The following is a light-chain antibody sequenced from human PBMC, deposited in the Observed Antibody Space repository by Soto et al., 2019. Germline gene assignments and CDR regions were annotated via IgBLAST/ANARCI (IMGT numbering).Light chain of an antibody. CDR2: EVS. V-gene: IGLV2-23*02. J-gene: IGLJ1*01. Sequence: QSVLTQPASVSGSPGQSITISCTGTSSDVGSYNLVSWYQQHPGKAPKLMIYEVSKRPSGVSNRFSGSKSGNTASLTISGLQAEDKADYYCCSYAGSSTNYVFGTGTKVTVL. CDR1: SSDVGSYNL. CDR3: CSYAGSSTNYV.